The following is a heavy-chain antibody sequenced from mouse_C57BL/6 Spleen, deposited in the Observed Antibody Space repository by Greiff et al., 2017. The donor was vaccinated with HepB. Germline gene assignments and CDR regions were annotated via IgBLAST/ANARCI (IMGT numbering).Heavy chain of an antibody. CDR2: IYPRDGST. CDR1: GYTFTSYD. Sequence: QVQLKQSGPELVKPGASVKLSCKASGYTFTSYDINWVKQRPGQGLEWIGWIYPRDGSTKYNEKFKGKATLTVDTASSTAYMELHSLASEDSAVDFWARGRGGLAYWGQGTLVTVSA. D-gene: IGHD3-3*01. CDR3: ARGRGGLAY. J-gene: IGHJ3*01. V-gene: IGHV1-85*01.